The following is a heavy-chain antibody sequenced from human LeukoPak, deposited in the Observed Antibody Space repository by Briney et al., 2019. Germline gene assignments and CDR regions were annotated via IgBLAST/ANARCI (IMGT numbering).Heavy chain of an antibody. CDR2: INNDGSST. Sequence: PGGSLRLSCAASGFTFSSYWMHWVRQAPGKGLVWVSRINNDGSSTSYADSVKGRFTISRDNAKNTLYLQMNSLRAEDTAVYYCARDDGSIYYPPDYWGQGTLVTVSS. CDR3: ARDDGSIYYPPDY. D-gene: IGHD3-22*01. J-gene: IGHJ4*02. V-gene: IGHV3-74*01. CDR1: GFTFSSYW.